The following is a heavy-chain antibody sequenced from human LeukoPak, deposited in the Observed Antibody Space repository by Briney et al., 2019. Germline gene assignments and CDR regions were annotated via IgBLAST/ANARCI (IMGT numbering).Heavy chain of an antibody. CDR2: INHNSGGT. Sequence: GVSVKVSCKASGYTFTGYYMHWVRQAPGQGLEWMGWINHNSGGTNYAQKFQGRVTMTRDTSISTAYMELSRLRSDDTAVYYCARENQVWTALDYWGQGTLVTVSS. CDR1: GYTFTGYY. D-gene: IGHD3/OR15-3a*01. V-gene: IGHV1-2*02. J-gene: IGHJ4*02. CDR3: ARENQVWTALDY.